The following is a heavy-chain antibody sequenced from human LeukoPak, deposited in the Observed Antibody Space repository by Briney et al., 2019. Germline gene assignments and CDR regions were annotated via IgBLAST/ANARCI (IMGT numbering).Heavy chain of an antibody. Sequence: GGSLRLSCAASGSTFSSYAMSWVRQAPGKGLEWVSAISGSGGSTYYADSVKGRFTISGDNSKNTLYLQMNSLRAEDTAVYYCAKRYSGSYGFDYWGQGTLVTVSS. CDR3: AKRYSGSYGFDY. D-gene: IGHD1-26*01. CDR1: GSTFSSYA. J-gene: IGHJ4*02. CDR2: ISGSGGST. V-gene: IGHV3-23*01.